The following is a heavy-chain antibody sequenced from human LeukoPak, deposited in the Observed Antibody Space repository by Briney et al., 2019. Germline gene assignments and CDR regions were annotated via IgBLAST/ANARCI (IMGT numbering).Heavy chain of an antibody. CDR3: ARFFTRGSGSCYGAYYYGMDV. V-gene: IGHV4-34*01. Sequence: SETLSLTCAVYGGSFSGYYWSWIRQPPGKGLEWIGEINHSGSTNYNPSLKSRVTISVDTSKNQFSLKLSSVTAADTAVYYCARFFTRGSGSCYGAYYYGMDVWGQGTTVTVSS. D-gene: IGHD3-10*01. CDR2: INHSGST. CDR1: GGSFSGYY. J-gene: IGHJ6*02.